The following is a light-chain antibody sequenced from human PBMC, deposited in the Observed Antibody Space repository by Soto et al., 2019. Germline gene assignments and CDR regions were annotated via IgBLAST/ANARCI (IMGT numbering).Light chain of an antibody. CDR1: QSVSSY. J-gene: IGKJ5*01. V-gene: IGKV3-11*01. CDR2: DAS. CDR3: QQRRNWIT. Sequence: EIGLSQAAATLSLSTGERATLSFRASQSVSSYLAWYQQKPGQAPSLLIYDASNRATGIPARFSGSGSGTDFPLTISSLEPEDFAVYYCQQRRNWITFGQGTRLEIK.